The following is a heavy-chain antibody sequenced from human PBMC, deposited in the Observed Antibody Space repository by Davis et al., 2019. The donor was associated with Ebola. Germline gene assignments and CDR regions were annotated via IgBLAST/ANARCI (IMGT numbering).Heavy chain of an antibody. V-gene: IGHV3-74*01. J-gene: IGHJ6*02. CDR2: INSDGSST. Sequence: GESLKISCAASGFSFSGYWMHWVRQAPGKGLLWVSRINSDGSSTSYADSVKGRFTISRDNAKNTLYLQMNSLRAEDTAVYYCARDGVVGANDGMDVWGQGTTVTVSS. D-gene: IGHD1-26*01. CDR1: GFSFSGYW. CDR3: ARDGVVGANDGMDV.